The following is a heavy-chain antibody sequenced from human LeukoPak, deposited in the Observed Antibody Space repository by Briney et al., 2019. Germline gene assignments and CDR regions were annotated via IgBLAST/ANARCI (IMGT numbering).Heavy chain of an antibody. D-gene: IGHD4-17*01. CDR3: ARDLVTVTKGFDI. CDR1: GDSFSSHY. V-gene: IGHV4-59*11. CDR2: ISYIGST. J-gene: IGHJ3*02. Sequence: SETLSLTCTVSGDSFSSHYWTWIRPPPGKGLEWIGYISYIGSTNYNPSLKSRVTISIDTSKNQFSLMLSSVTAADTAVYYCARDLVTVTKGFDIWGQGTMVSVSS.